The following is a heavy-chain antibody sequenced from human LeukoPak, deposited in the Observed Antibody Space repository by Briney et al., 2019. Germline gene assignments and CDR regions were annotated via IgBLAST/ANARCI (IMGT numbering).Heavy chain of an antibody. V-gene: IGHV3-49*04. Sequence: GGSLRLSCTASGFTFGDYAMSWVRQAPGKGLEWVGFIRSKAYGGTTEYAASVEGRFTVSRDDSKSIAYLQMNSLKTEDTAVYYCTRAGYSGYDLLDYWGQGTLVTVSS. D-gene: IGHD5-12*01. CDR3: TRAGYSGYDLLDY. CDR2: IRSKAYGGTT. J-gene: IGHJ4*02. CDR1: GFTFGDYA.